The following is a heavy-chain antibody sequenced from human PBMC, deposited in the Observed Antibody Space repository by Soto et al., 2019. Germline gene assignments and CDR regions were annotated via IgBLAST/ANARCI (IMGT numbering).Heavy chain of an antibody. V-gene: IGHV3-21*06. J-gene: IGHJ5*02. CDR2: ISSSSGAI. Sequence: PGGSLRLSCSASGFSFSTYSMNWVRQAPGKGLEWVSSISSSSGAIYYAESVKGRFTISRDNAKNSLFLRMDSLRAEDTAVYYCVRDLAFDFSISSWGQGTLVSVTS. CDR3: VRDLAFDFSISS. D-gene: IGHD6-6*01. CDR1: GFSFSTYS.